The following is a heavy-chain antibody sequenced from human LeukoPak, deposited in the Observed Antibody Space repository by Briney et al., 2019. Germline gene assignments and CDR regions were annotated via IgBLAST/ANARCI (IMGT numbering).Heavy chain of an antibody. V-gene: IGHV1-18*01. J-gene: IGHJ6*02. CDR2: ISAYNGNT. CDR3: ASDPMEAAGQYYYYGLDV. CDR1: GYTFTSYG. Sequence: ASVKVSCKASGYTFTSYGISWVRQAPGQGLEWMGWISAYNGNTNYAQKLQGRVTMTTDTSTSTAYMEPRSLRSDDTAVYYCASDPMEAAGQYYYYGLDVWGQGTTVTVSS. D-gene: IGHD6-13*01.